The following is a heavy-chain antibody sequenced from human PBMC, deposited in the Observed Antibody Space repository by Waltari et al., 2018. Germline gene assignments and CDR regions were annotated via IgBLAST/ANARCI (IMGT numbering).Heavy chain of an antibody. D-gene: IGHD3-3*01. CDR2: IYYSGST. J-gene: IGHJ6*02. V-gene: IGHV4-4*02. Sequence: QVQLQESGPGLVKPSGTLSLTCAVSGGSISSSNWWSWVRQPPGKGLEWIGYIYYSGSTNYNPSLKSRVTISVDTSKNQFSLKLSSVTAADTAVYYCARLGPKHAYYDFWSGYGYYGMDVWGQGTTVTVSS. CDR1: GGSISSSNW. CDR3: ARLGPKHAYYDFWSGYGYYGMDV.